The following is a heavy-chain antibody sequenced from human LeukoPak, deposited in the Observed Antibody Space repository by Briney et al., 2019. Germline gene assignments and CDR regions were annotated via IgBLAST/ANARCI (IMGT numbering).Heavy chain of an antibody. CDR1: GYSISSGYY. D-gene: IGHD3-10*01. CDR3: ARGGGFGNY. V-gene: IGHV4-38-2*01. J-gene: IGHJ4*02. Sequence: SETLSLTCAVSGYSISSGYYWGWIRQPPGKGLEWIGSIYHSGSTNYNPSLKSRVTISVDTSKNQFSLKLSSVTAADTAVYYCARGGGFGNYWGQGTLVTVSS. CDR2: IYHSGST.